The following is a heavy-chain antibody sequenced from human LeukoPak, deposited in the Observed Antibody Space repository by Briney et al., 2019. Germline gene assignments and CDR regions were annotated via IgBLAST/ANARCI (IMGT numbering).Heavy chain of an antibody. Sequence: SETLSLTCAVYGGSFSGYYWSWIRQPPGKGLEWIGEINHSGSTNYNPSLKSRVTISVDTSKNQFSLKLSSVTAADTAVYYCARRRGRMNPLDYWGQGTLVTVSS. CDR1: GGSFSGYY. J-gene: IGHJ4*02. V-gene: IGHV4-34*01. CDR2: INHSGST. CDR3: ARRRGRMNPLDY. D-gene: IGHD2-8*01.